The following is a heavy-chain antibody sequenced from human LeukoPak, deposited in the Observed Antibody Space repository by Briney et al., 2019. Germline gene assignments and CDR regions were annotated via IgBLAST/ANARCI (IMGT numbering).Heavy chain of an antibody. CDR2: ISSSSYI. J-gene: IGHJ6*03. Sequence: GGSLRLSCAASGFTFSSYSMNWVRQAPGKGLEWVSSISSSSYIYYADSVKGRFTISRDNAKNSLYLQMNSLRAEDTAVYYCARGNYGSGSYKYYYYMDVWGEGTTVTVSS. V-gene: IGHV3-21*01. CDR3: ARGNYGSGSYKYYYYMDV. CDR1: GFTFSSYS. D-gene: IGHD3-10*01.